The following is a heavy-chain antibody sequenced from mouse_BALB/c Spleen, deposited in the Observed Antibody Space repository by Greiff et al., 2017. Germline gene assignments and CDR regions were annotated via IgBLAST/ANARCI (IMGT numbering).Heavy chain of an antibody. Sequence: EVKVEESGPSLVKPSQTLSLTCSVTGDSITSGYWNWIRKFPGNKLEYMGYISYSGSTYYNPSLKSRISITRDTSKNQYYLQLNSVTTEDTATYYCAKAGITTDYYAMDYWGQGTSVTVSS. D-gene: IGHD1-1*01. J-gene: IGHJ4*01. V-gene: IGHV3-8*02. CDR2: ISYSGST. CDR3: AKAGITTDYYAMDY. CDR1: GDSITSGY.